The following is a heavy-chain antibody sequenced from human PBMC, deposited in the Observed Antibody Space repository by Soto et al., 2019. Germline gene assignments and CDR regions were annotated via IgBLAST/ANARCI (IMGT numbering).Heavy chain of an antibody. D-gene: IGHD3-3*01. Sequence: GESLKISCAASGFTFDDYTMHWVRQAPGKGLEWVSLISWDGGSTYYADSVKGRFTISRDNSKNSLYLQMNSLRTEDTALYYCAKDIEITIFGNGMDVWGQGTTVTVSS. CDR3: AKDIEITIFGNGMDV. CDR1: GFTFDDYT. V-gene: IGHV3-43*01. J-gene: IGHJ6*02. CDR2: ISWDGGST.